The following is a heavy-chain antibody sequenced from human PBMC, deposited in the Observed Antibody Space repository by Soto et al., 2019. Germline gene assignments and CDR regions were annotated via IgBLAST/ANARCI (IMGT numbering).Heavy chain of an antibody. CDR1: GFSLNSNGMC. V-gene: IGHV2-70*13. CDR2: IDWDDDK. D-gene: IGHD7-27*01. J-gene: IGHJ6*02. CDR3: ARTSALPLGYPHGMDV. Sequence: SGPTLVNPTQTLTLTCTFSGFSLNSNGMCVNWIRQPPGKALEWLAPIDWDDDKYYSTSLKTRLTISRDTSKNQVVLTMTNMDPVDTATYYCARTSALPLGYPHGMDVWGQGTTVTVSS.